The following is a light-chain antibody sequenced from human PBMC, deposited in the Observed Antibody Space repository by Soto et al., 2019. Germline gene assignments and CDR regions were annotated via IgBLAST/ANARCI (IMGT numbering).Light chain of an antibody. J-gene: IGKJ4*02. Sequence: DFQMTQSPASLSASVGDRVTITCQASQDMSDCLNWYQQKPGAAPKLLIYDASNFQAGVPSRFSGSGSGTDFTSTISSLQPEDVATFYCQPYDNIPLTLGGGTKV. V-gene: IGKV1-33*01. CDR1: QDMSDC. CDR3: QPYDNIPLT. CDR2: DAS.